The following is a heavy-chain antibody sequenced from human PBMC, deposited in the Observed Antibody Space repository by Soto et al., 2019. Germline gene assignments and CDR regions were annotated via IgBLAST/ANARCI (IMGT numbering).Heavy chain of an antibody. J-gene: IGHJ6*02. V-gene: IGHV4-31*03. CDR3: AASCVGCGGFNYYGMDV. D-gene: IGHD2-21*01. CDR2: IYYSGRT. CDR1: GGSISSGGYY. Sequence: QVQLQESGPGLVKPSQTLSLTCTVSGGSISSGGYYWSWIRQHPGKGLERIGYIYYSGRTFYNPSLKSRVTISVDTSKNQFSLKLSSVTAADTAVYYCAASCVGCGGFNYYGMDVWGQGTTVTVSS.